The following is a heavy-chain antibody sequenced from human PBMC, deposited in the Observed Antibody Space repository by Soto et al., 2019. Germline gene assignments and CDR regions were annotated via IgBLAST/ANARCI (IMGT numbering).Heavy chain of an antibody. D-gene: IGHD2-2*01. V-gene: IGHV4-34*01. J-gene: IGHJ5*02. Sequence: SETLSLTCAVYGGSFSGYYWSWIRQPPRKGLEWIGEINHSGSTNYNPSLKSRVTISVDTSKNQFSLKLSSVTAADTAVYYCARSYCSSTSCLGEPGYNWLDPWGQGTLVTVSS. CDR3: ARSYCSSTSCLGEPGYNWLDP. CDR2: INHSGST. CDR1: GGSFSGYY.